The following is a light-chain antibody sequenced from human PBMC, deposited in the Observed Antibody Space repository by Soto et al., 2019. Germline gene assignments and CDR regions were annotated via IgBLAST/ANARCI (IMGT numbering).Light chain of an antibody. CDR3: RSYTSSSTYV. J-gene: IGLJ1*01. V-gene: IGLV2-14*01. Sequence: QSALTQPASVSGSPGQSITISCTGTSSDVGGYNYVSWYQQHPGKAPKLMIYEVSNRPSGVSNRFSGSKSGNTASLTISGHQAEDEADYYCRSYTSSSTYVFGTGTKLTVL. CDR2: EVS. CDR1: SSDVGGYNY.